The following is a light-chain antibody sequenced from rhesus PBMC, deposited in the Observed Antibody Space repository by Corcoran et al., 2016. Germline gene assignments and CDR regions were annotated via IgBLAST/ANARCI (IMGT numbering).Light chain of an antibody. Sequence: DVVMTQSPLSLPVTPGQPASISCRSSQSLLHSNGNTYLSWFLQKPGQTPRRLIYKVSNRDSGVPDRFSGRGAGTDFTLKISRVEAEDVGVYYCMQGTHWPYSFGQGTKVAIK. V-gene: IGKV2-58*03. CDR1: QSLLHSNGNTY. CDR2: KVS. J-gene: IGKJ2*01. CDR3: MQGTHWPYS.